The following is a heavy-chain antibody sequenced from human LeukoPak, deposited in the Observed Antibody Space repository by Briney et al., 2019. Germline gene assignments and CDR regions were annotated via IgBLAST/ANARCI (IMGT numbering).Heavy chain of an antibody. D-gene: IGHD4-11*01. J-gene: IGHJ3*02. Sequence: GASVKVSCKASGYTFTGYYMHWVRQAPGQGLEWMGWINPNSGGTNYAQKFQGRVTMTRDTSISTAYMELSRLRSDDTAVYYCAREGYSNYPNAFDIWGQGTMVTVSS. CDR1: GYTFTGYY. CDR3: AREGYSNYPNAFDI. V-gene: IGHV1-2*02. CDR2: INPNSGGT.